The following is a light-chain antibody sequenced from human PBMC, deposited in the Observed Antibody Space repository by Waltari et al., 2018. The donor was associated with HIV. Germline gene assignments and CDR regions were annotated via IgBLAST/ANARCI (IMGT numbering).Light chain of an antibody. J-gene: IGLJ1*01. CDR3: TSYTSSSPCV. CDR1: SSHFGAYNH. Sequence: QSALTQPPSVSGSPGQSITISCTGTSSHFGAYNHVSWYQQHPDSAPKLMIYEVSNRPSGVSNRFSGSKSGNTASLTVSGLQAEDEADYYCTSYTSSSPCVFGTGTKVTVL. CDR2: EVS. V-gene: IGLV2-14*01.